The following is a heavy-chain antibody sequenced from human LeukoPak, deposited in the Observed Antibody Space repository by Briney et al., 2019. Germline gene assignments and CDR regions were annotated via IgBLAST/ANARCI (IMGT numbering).Heavy chain of an antibody. CDR1: GFTFINAW. J-gene: IGHJ6*03. D-gene: IGHD1-7*01. Sequence: GGSLRLSCAASGFTFINAWMSWVRQAPGKGLEWVANIKQDGSEKYYVDSVKGRFTISRDNAKNSLYLQMNSLRAEDTAVYYCAKRRGLELLYYYYMDVWGKGTTVTVSS. CDR3: AKRRGLELLYYYYMDV. CDR2: IKQDGSEK. V-gene: IGHV3-7*01.